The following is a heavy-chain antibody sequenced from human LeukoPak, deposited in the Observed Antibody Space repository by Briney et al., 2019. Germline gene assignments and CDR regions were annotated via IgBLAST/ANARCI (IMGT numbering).Heavy chain of an antibody. Sequence: SVKVSCKASGGTFSSYAISWVRQAPGQGLEWMGGIIPIFGTANYAQKFQGRVTITADESTSTAYMELSSLGSEDTAVYYCARLCSGGSCYSGAFGCWGQGTLVTVSS. CDR2: IIPIFGTA. CDR3: ARLCSGGSCYSGAFGC. CDR1: GGTFSSYA. J-gene: IGHJ4*02. V-gene: IGHV1-69*13. D-gene: IGHD2-15*01.